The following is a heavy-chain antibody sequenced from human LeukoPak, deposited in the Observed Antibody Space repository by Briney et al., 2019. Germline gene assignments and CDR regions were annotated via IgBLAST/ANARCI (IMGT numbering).Heavy chain of an antibody. D-gene: IGHD3-10*01. CDR1: GGSISSNKYY. CDR2: IYYSGST. V-gene: IGHV4-39*01. J-gene: IGHJ6*03. Sequence: SETLSLTCTVSGGSISSNKYYWGWIRQPPGKGLEWIGSIYYSGSTYYNPSLKSRVTISVDTSKNQFSLKLSSVTAADTAVYYCARHSAGGGYYMDVWGKGTTVTVSS. CDR3: ARHSAGGGYYMDV.